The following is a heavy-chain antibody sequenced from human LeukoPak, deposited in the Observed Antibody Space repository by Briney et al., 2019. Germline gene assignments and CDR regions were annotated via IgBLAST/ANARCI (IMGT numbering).Heavy chain of an antibody. CDR3: AKSMTTVTTSGRVGY. V-gene: IGHV3-23*01. D-gene: IGHD4-17*01. CDR2: ISGSGGST. CDR1: GFTFSSYA. Sequence: GGSLRLSCAASGFTFSSYAMSWVRQAPGKGLEWVSAISGSGGSTYYADSVKGRFTICRDNSKNTLYLQMNSLRAEDTAVYYCAKSMTTVTTSGRVGYWGQGTLVTVSS. J-gene: IGHJ4*02.